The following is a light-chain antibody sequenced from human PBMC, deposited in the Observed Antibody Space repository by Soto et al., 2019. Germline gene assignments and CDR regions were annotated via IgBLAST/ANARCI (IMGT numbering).Light chain of an antibody. J-gene: IGKJ4*01. Sequence: EIVMTQSPATLSVSPGERVTLSCRASQSVSSNLAWYQQKPGQAPRLLIYGTSTRATGIPARFSGSGSGTDFTLTISSLEPEDFAVYYCQQRGTFGGGTKVDIK. CDR3: QQRGT. V-gene: IGKV3D-15*01. CDR1: QSVSSN. CDR2: GTS.